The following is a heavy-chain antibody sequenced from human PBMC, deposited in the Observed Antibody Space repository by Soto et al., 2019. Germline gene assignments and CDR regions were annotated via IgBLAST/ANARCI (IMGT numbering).Heavy chain of an antibody. CDR1: GVTMSYGGYS. CDR3: ARYGGYDSFDF. CDR2: ISDVETT. J-gene: IGHJ4*02. V-gene: IGHV4-30-2*06. Sequence: QVRLLESGSGLVKPSETLSLTCSVSGVTMSYGGYSWSWIRPSTGKGLEWLGYISDVETTYYNPSIKRRHSLSIDMTRNEFSLSLSYMTVEDKAVYYYARYGGYDSFDFWGQGIQVIVSS. D-gene: IGHD5-12*01.